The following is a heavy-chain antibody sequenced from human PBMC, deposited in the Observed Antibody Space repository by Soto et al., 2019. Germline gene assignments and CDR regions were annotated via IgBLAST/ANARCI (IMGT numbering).Heavy chain of an antibody. CDR2: INHSGST. CDR1: GGSFSGYY. D-gene: IGHD6-19*01. Sequence: QVQLQQWGAGLLKPSETLSLTCAVYGGSFSGYYWSWIRQPPGKGLEWIGEINHSGSTNYNPSLKSRVTISVDTSKSQFSLKLSSVTAADTAVYYCASRTPGAGPSFWGQGTLVTVSS. J-gene: IGHJ4*02. V-gene: IGHV4-34*01. CDR3: ASRTPGAGPSF.